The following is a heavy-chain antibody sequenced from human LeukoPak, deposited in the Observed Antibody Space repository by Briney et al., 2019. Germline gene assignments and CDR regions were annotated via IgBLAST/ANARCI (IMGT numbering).Heavy chain of an antibody. J-gene: IGHJ5*02. CDR3: ARGGFLVVPASWFDP. D-gene: IGHD2-2*01. CDR2: IYTSGST. V-gene: IGHV4-4*07. CDR1: GNSFGDYY. Sequence: SETLSLTCTVSGNSFGDYYWSWIRQPAGKGLEWIGRIYTSGSTTYNPSLKSRVTMSVDTSRSQFSLNLMSVTAADTAVYYCARGGFLVVPASWFDPWGQGTLVTVSS.